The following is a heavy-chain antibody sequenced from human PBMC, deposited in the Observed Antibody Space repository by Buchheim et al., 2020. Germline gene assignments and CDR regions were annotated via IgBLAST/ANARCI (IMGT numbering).Heavy chain of an antibody. V-gene: IGHV3-48*02. CDR3: ATHRGSNPEY. J-gene: IGHJ4*02. Sequence: EVQLVESGGGLVQPGGSLRLSCAASGFTLMTYSMHWARQAPGRGLEWVSYISGGSVTIYYADSVKGRFTVSRDNAKNSLYLQMNALRDDDTAVYYCATHRGSNPEYWGQGTL. CDR1: GFTLMTYS. CDR2: ISGGSVTI. D-gene: IGHD4-23*01.